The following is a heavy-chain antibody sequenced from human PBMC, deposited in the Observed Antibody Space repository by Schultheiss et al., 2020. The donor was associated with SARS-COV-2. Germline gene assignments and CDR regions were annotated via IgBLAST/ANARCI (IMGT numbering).Heavy chain of an antibody. CDR1: GFTFSSYA. CDR3: TPTGRTVTPFDY. CDR2: IKSKTDGGTT. V-gene: IGHV3-15*01. Sequence: GGSLRLSCAASGFTFSSYAMSWVRQAPGKGLEWVGRIKSKTDGGTTDYAAPVKGRFTISRDDSKNTLYLQMNSLKTEDTAVYYCTPTGRTVTPFDYWGQGTLVTVSS. J-gene: IGHJ4*02. D-gene: IGHD4-11*01.